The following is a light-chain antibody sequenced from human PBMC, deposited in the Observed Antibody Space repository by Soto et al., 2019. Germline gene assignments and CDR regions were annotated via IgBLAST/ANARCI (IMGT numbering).Light chain of an antibody. Sequence: DIPMTQSPSTLSASVGDRVTITCRPSRSISSWLAWYQQKPGKAPKLLIYDASSLESGVPSRFSGSGSGTEFTLTISSLQPDDFATYYCQQYNSYSGFTFGPGTKVDIK. V-gene: IGKV1-5*01. J-gene: IGKJ3*01. CDR1: RSISSW. CDR3: QQYNSYSGFT. CDR2: DAS.